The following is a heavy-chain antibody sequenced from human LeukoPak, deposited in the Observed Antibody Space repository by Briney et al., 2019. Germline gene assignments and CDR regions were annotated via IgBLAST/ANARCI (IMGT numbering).Heavy chain of an antibody. J-gene: IGHJ5*02. CDR2: IYYSGST. V-gene: IGHV4-39*07. CDR1: GGSISSSTYF. D-gene: IGHD5-24*01. Sequence: SETLSLTCTVSGGSISSSTYFWGWIRQPPGKGLEWIGTIYYSGSTYYNPSLKSRVTISVDSSKNQFSLRLSSVTAADTAVYYCARESLTWLQSRTSWFDPWGQGTLVAVSS. CDR3: ARESLTWLQSRTSWFDP.